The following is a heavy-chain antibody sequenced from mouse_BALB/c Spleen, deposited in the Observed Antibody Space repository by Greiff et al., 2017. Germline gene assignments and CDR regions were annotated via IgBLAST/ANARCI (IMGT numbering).Heavy chain of an antibody. CDR2: INPYNDGT. V-gene: IGHV1-14*01. CDR3: ATPLYYYGSSYWFAY. Sequence: EVKLMESGPELVKPGASVKMSCKASGYTFTSYVMHWVKQKPGQGLEWIGYINPYNDGTKYNEKFKGKATLTSDKSSSTAYMELSSLTSEDSAVYYCATPLYYYGSSYWFAYWGQGTLVTVSA. CDR1: GYTFTSYV. J-gene: IGHJ3*01. D-gene: IGHD1-1*01.